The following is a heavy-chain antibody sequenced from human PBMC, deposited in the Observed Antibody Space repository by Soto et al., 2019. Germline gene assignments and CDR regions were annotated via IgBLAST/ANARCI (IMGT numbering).Heavy chain of an antibody. CDR3: ARADDYVDNGRDY. V-gene: IGHV3-33*01. D-gene: IGHD4-17*01. CDR2: ILNDGSAQ. CDR1: GFTFSNHG. Sequence: QVQLVESGGGVVQPGRSLRLSCAATGFTFSNHGMHWVRQAPGKGLEWVAVILNDGSAQEYADSVKGRFTISRDNSKNTLYLQMNNLRAEDTSVYYCARADDYVDNGRDYWGQGILVTVSS. J-gene: IGHJ4*02.